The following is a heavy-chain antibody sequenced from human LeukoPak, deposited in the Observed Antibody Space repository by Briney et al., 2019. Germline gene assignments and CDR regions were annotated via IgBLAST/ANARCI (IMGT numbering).Heavy chain of an antibody. CDR2: IWYDGSNK. J-gene: IGHJ4*02. V-gene: IGHV3-33*01. D-gene: IGHD1-26*01. Sequence: GGSLRLSCAASGFAFSSYGMHWVRQAPGKGLEWVAVIWYDGSNKYYADSVKGRFTISRDNSKNTLYLQMNSLRAEDTVVYYCARDGELPADYWGQGTLVTVSS. CDR3: ARDGELPADY. CDR1: GFAFSSYG.